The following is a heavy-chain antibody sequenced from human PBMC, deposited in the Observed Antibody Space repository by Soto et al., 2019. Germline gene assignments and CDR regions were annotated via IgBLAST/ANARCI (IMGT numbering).Heavy chain of an antibody. CDR2: ISGSYTYP. V-gene: IGHV3-11*06. J-gene: IGHJ4*02. D-gene: IGHD6-13*01. Sequence: SGGSLRLSCAASGFTFSDYYISWIRQGPGKGLEWVSYISGSYTYPNYADSVKGRFTISRDNAKNSLYLQMNSLRAEDTGVYYCARLISTAGVPDYWGQGTLVTVSS. CDR3: ARLISTAGVPDY. CDR1: GFTFSDYY.